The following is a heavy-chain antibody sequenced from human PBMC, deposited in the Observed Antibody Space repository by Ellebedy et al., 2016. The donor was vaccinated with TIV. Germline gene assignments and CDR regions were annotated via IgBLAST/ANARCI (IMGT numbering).Heavy chain of an antibody. CDR1: GFTFSSYW. V-gene: IGHV3-7*01. Sequence: GGSLRLSCAAPGFTFSSYWMSWVRQAPGKGLEWVANINQDGSEKYYVDSVKGRFTISRDNAKNSLYLQMISLGADDTAEYYCATDGSYGDYRSPAHAFEFWGQGTMVTVSS. CDR2: INQDGSEK. D-gene: IGHD4-17*01. CDR3: ATDGSYGDYRSPAHAFEF. J-gene: IGHJ3*01.